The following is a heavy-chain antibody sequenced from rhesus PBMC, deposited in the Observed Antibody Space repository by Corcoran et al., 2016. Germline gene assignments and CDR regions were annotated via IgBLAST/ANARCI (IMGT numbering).Heavy chain of an antibody. CDR3: ARGVYYEYDISSRPYYFDY. Sequence: QVQLVQSGAEVKKPGASVKVSCKAPGFTFGSYAISWGRQAPGKGLEWMGRVDPEDGEAATAQKFQDRVTITADRSTDTAYMELSGLRSEDTAVYYCARGVYYEYDISSRPYYFDYWGQGVLVTVSS. CDR2: VDPEDGEA. D-gene: IGHD3-40*01. J-gene: IGHJ4*01. CDR1: GFTFGSYA. V-gene: IGHV1S10*01.